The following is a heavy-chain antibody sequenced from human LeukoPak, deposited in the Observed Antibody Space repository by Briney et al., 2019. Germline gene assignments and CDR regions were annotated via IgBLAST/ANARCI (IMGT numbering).Heavy chain of an antibody. V-gene: IGHV1-69*13. D-gene: IGHD4-17*01. J-gene: IGHJ4*02. Sequence: ASVKVSCKASGGTFISYAISWLRQAPGQGLEWMGGIIPIFGTANYAQKFQGRVTITADESTSTAYMELSSLRSEDTAVYYCARGDYGDVAYYFDYWGQGTLVTVSS. CDR2: IIPIFGTA. CDR3: ARGDYGDVAYYFDY. CDR1: GGTFISYA.